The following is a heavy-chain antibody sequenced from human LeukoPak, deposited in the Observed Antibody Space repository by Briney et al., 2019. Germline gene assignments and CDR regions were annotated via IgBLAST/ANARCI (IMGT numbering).Heavy chain of an antibody. CDR3: ARVNYYDRSGYFY. J-gene: IGHJ4*02. CDR1: AWSFSCYY. CDR2: SNRSGSN. D-gene: IGHD3-22*01. V-gene: IGHV4-34*01. Sequence: SETLSLTCAVCAWSFSCYYWSWIRQPPGKGREWVEESNRSGSNKYNPALKSRVTISLNTSNNQFFLKLRSMTAAYTAGDYFARVNYYDRSGYFYWGQGTMVSVSS.